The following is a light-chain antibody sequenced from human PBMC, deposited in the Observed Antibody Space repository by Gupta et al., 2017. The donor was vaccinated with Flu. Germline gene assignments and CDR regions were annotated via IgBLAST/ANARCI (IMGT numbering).Light chain of an antibody. CDR2: EVR. CDR3: SSDTNDDNWV. V-gene: IGLV2-18*02. Sequence: IYEVRRRTAGVPGRLSGSKSGNTASLTISGRKEEDEADYYCSSDTNDDNWVFGGGTKVTVL. J-gene: IGLJ3*02.